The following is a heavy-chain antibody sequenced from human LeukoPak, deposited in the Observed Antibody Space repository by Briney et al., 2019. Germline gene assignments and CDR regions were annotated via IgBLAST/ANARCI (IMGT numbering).Heavy chain of an antibody. D-gene: IGHD3-9*01. CDR2: MNPNSGNT. J-gene: IGHJ4*02. CDR3: ARVRGLRYFDWLSVPLDY. V-gene: IGHV1-8*01. Sequence: GASVKVSCKASGYTFTSYDINWVRQATGQGLEWMGWMNPNSGNTGYAQKFQGRVTMTRNTSISTAYMELSSLRSEDTAVYYCARVRGLRYFDWLSVPLDYWGQGTLVTVSS. CDR1: GYTFTSYD.